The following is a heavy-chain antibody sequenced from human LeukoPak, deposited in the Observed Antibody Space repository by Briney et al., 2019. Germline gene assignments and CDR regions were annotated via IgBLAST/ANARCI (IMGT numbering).Heavy chain of an antibody. V-gene: IGHV4-4*02. J-gene: IGHJ4*02. CDR3: ARDSNYYDSSGYSSYYFDY. Sequence: SETLSLTCAVSGGSISSSNWWSWVRQPPRKGLEWSGEIYHSRSTNYNPSLKSRVTISADKSKNQSSLKLSSVTAADTAVYYCARDSNYYDSSGYSSYYFDYWGQGTLVSVSS. D-gene: IGHD3-22*01. CDR2: IYHSRST. CDR1: GGSISSSNW.